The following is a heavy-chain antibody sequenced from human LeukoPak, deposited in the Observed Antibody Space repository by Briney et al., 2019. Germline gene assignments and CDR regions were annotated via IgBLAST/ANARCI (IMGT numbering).Heavy chain of an antibody. CDR3: VRGGTYSSSSLNS. V-gene: IGHV3-64*02. CDR1: GFIFSSHA. Sequence: RGSLRLSCAASGFIFSSHAMHWVRQAPGKGLESVSSINTDGNYIYYVESVRGRFTISRDNSKNTLHLQMGSLRPEDMAVYYCVRGGTYSSSSLNSWGQGTLVTVS. D-gene: IGHD6-6*01. CDR2: INTDGNYI. J-gene: IGHJ4*02.